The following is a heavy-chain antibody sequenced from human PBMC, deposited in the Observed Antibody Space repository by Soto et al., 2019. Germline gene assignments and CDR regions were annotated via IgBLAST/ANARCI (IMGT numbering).Heavy chain of an antibody. V-gene: IGHV4-34*01. CDR1: GGSFSDYYWT. J-gene: IGHJ5*02. CDR3: ARGFAPANWFDP. Sequence: SETLSLTCAVYGGSFSDYYWTWNWIRQPPGKGLEWIGSIYYSGSTYYNPSLKSRVTISVDTSKNQFSLKLSSVTAADTAVYYCARGFAPANWFDPWGQGTLVTVSS. CDR2: IYYSGST.